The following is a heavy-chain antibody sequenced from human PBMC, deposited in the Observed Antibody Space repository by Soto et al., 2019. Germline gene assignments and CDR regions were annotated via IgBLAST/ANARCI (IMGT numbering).Heavy chain of an antibody. CDR2: INPNSGGT. V-gene: IGHV1-2*02. D-gene: IGHD6-19*01. CDR3: ARDLGSSGFNWFDP. Sequence: ASVKVSCKASGYTFTGYYMHWVRQAPGQGLEWMGWINPNSGGTNYAQKFQGRVTMTRDTSISTAYMELSRLRSDDTAVYYCARDLGSSGFNWFDPWGQGTLVTVSS. J-gene: IGHJ5*02. CDR1: GYTFTGYY.